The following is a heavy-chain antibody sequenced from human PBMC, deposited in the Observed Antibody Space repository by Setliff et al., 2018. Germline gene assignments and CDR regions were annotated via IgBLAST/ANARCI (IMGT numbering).Heavy chain of an antibody. V-gene: IGHV4-39*01. CDR1: GGSISTNTYF. J-gene: IGHJ6*03. CDR2: TYYSGDA. CDR3: ARHVGSRSRGYSYYYYYMDV. Sequence: SETLSLTCTVSGGSISTNTYFWGWIRQSPGKGLEWIGNTYYSGDAYYNPSLKSRVTISVDTSRNQFSLKLSSVTAADTAVYYCARHVGSRSRGYSYYYYYMDVWGKGTTVTVSS. D-gene: IGHD5-18*01.